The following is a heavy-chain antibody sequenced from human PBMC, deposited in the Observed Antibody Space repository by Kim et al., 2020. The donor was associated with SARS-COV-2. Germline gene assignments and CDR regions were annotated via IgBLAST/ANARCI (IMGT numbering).Heavy chain of an antibody. V-gene: IGHV4-59*13. Sequence: SETLSLTCTVSGGSISSYYWSWIRQPPGKGLEWIGYIYYSGSTNYNPSLKSRVTISVDTSKNQFSLKLSSVTAADTAVYYCAREAGYSYGTYYYYGMDVWGQGTTVTVSS. CDR1: GGSISSYY. D-gene: IGHD5-18*01. J-gene: IGHJ6*02. CDR2: IYYSGST. CDR3: AREAGYSYGTYYYYGMDV.